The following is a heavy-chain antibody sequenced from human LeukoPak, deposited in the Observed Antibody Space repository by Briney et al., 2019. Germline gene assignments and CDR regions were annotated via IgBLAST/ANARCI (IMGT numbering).Heavy chain of an antibody. J-gene: IGHJ4*02. CDR2: ISAYNGNT. CDR3: ARDLDQYSGRYGGFGHDF. Sequence: ASVKVSCKASGYTFTSYGINWVRQAPGQGLEWLGWISAYNGNTNYAQKLQGRVTMTTDTSTSTAYMELRSLRSDDTAVYYCARDLDQYSGRYGGFGHDFWGQGTLVTVSS. D-gene: IGHD1-26*01. CDR1: GYTFTSYG. V-gene: IGHV1-18*01.